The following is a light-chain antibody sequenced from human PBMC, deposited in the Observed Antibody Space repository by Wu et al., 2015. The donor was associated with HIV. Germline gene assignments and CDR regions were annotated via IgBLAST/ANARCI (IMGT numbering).Light chain of an antibody. CDR2: DAS. CDR3: QQSYTVPIT. CDR1: QSISTY. V-gene: IGKV1-39*01. J-gene: IGKJ5*01. Sequence: DIQMTQSPSSLSASVGDRVTITCRASQSISTYLNWYQQKPGKAPNLLIYDASSLQSGVPSRFSGSGSGTEFTLTIRSLQPEDFATYFCQQSYTVPITFGQGTRLQIK.